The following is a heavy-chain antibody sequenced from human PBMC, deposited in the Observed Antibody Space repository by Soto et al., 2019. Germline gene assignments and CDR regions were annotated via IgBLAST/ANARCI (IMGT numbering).Heavy chain of an antibody. J-gene: IGHJ6*02. V-gene: IGHV5-51*01. D-gene: IGHD6-19*01. CDR2: IYPGDSDT. CDR1: GYSFTSYW. CDR3: ARRGGSSGWYAFIGSDYYYGVDV. Sequence: PGESLKISCKGSGYSFTSYWIGWVRQMPGKGLEWMGIIYPGDSDTRYSPSFQGQVTISADKSISTAYLQWSSLKASDTAMYYCARRGGSSGWYAFIGSDYYYGVDVWGQGTTVTVSS.